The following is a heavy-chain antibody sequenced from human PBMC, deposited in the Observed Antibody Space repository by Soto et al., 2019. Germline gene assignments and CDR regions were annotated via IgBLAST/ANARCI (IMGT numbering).Heavy chain of an antibody. D-gene: IGHD5-18*01. J-gene: IGHJ4*02. V-gene: IGHV3-21*01. CDR3: ARDQPGYSYGYGLGY. Sequence: GGSLRLSCAASGFTFSSYSMNWVRQAPRKGLEWVSSISSSSSYIYYADSVKGRFTISRDNAKNSLYLQMNSLRVEDTAVYYCARDQPGYSYGYGLGYWGQGTLVTVS. CDR2: ISSSSSYI. CDR1: GFTFSSYS.